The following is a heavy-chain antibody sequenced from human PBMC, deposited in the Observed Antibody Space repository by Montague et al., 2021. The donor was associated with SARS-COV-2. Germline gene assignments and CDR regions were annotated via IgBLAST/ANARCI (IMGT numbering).Heavy chain of an antibody. D-gene: IGHD3-9*01. CDR1: GGSISSSSYY. V-gene: IGHV4-39*01. J-gene: IGHJ4*02. Sequence: SETLSLTCTVSGGSISSSSYYWGWIRQPPGRGLEWIGSIYYSGNTYYNPSLKSRVTISVDTSKNQFSLKLSSVTAADTAVYYCVRSRAYRYFDWTKFYAYVKPYYFDYWGQGTLVTVSS. CDR2: IYYSGNT. CDR3: VRSRAYRYFDWTKFYAYVKPYYFDY.